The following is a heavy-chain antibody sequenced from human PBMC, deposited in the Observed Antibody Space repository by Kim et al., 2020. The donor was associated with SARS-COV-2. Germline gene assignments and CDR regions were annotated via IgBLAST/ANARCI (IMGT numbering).Heavy chain of an antibody. CDR1: GFTFSSYA. V-gene: IGHV3-30*04. CDR2: ISYDGSNK. J-gene: IGHJ4*02. Sequence: GGSLRLSCAASGFTFSSYAMHWVRQAPGKGLEWVAVISYDGSNKYYADSVKGRFTISRDNSKNTLYLQMNSLRAEDTAVYYCARDRDGDYTFDYWGQGTLVTVS. CDR3: ARDRDGDYTFDY. D-gene: IGHD4-17*01.